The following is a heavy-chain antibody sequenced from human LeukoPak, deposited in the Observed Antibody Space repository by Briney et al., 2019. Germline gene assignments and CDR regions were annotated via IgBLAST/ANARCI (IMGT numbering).Heavy chain of an antibody. CDR1: GGSFSGYY. D-gene: IGHD6-13*01. J-gene: IGHJ6*03. CDR2: INHSGST. V-gene: IGHV4-34*01. Sequence: SETLSLTCAVYGGSFSGYYWSWIRQPPGKGLEWIGEINHSGSTNYNPSLKSRVTISVDTSKNQFSLKLSSVTAADTAVYYCAKESHSSSGLLRWYYYYYMDVWGKGTTVTVSS. CDR3: AKESHSSSGLLRWYYYYYMDV.